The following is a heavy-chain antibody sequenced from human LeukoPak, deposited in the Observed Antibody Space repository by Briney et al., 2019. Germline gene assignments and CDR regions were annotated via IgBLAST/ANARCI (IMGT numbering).Heavy chain of an antibody. CDR3: ARGSPKLDS. V-gene: IGHV4-34*01. CDR1: GGSFSGYN. Sequence: SETLSLTCAVYGGSFSGYNWNWIRQPPGKGPEWIGEISHSGTTNYDPALKSRVTMSVDTSKNQFSLKLFSVTAADTAVYYCARGSPKLDSWGQGTLVSVSS. J-gene: IGHJ5*01. CDR2: ISHSGTT.